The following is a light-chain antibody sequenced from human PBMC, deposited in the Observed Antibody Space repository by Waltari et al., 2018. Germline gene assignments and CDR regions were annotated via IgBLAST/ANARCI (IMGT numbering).Light chain of an antibody. CDR2: HAS. J-gene: IGKJ4*01. CDR3: QQYNRWPPLT. Sequence: EVVMTQSPATLSVSPGERATLSCRASQSIATDLAWYQHKPGQAPRLLNYHASTRATAIPTRFRGSGSGTDFTLTISGLQSEDSAVYYCQQYNRWPPLTFGGGTKVEI. V-gene: IGKV3D-15*01. CDR1: QSIATD.